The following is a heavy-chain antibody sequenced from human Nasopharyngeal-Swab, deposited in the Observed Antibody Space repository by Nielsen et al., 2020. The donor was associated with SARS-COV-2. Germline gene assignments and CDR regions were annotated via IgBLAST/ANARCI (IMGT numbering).Heavy chain of an antibody. CDR3: ARDRALRFLEWLNGVRAFDI. CDR1: GGSISSSNW. CDR2: IYHSGST. J-gene: IGHJ3*02. Sequence: GSLRLSCAVSGGSISSSNWWSWVRQPPGKGLEWLGEIYHSGSTNYNPSLKSRVTISVDKSKNQFSLKLSSVTAADTAVYYCARDRALRFLEWLNGVRAFDIWGQGTMVTVSS. V-gene: IGHV4-4*02. D-gene: IGHD3-3*01.